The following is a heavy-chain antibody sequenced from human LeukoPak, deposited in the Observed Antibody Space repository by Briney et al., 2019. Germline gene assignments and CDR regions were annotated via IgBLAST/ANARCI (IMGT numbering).Heavy chain of an antibody. V-gene: IGHV3-48*01. CDR3: ARDIMGIAYRGAFYY. D-gene: IGHD6-13*01. CDR2: INSSSSTI. CDR1: GFTFSSYS. Sequence: GGSLRLSCAASGFTFSSYSMNWVRQAPGKGLEWVSYINSSSSTIYYADSVKGRFTISRGNAKNSLYLQMNSLRAEDTAVYYCARDIMGIAYRGAFYYWGQGTLVTVSS. J-gene: IGHJ4*02.